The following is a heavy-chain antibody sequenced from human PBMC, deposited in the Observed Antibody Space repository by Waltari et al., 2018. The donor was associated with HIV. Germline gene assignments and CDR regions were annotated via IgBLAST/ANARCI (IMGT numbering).Heavy chain of an antibody. CDR1: GFTFANYW. J-gene: IGHJ6*02. V-gene: IGHV3-7*01. CDR2: IKDDGSEK. D-gene: IGHD1-26*01. Sequence: EVQLMESGGGLVQFGGSLRLSCAASGFTFANYWLVWVRQTPVKGLEWVAHIKDDGSEKYYMGSVQGRFAISRDNAKNSMVLQMNSLTAEDTAVYYCARIGTFPHNYAINFWGQGTTVTVSS. CDR3: ARIGTFPHNYAINF.